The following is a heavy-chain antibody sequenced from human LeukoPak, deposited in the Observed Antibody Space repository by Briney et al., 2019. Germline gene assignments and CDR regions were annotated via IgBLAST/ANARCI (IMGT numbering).Heavy chain of an antibody. J-gene: IGHJ4*02. CDR1: GFTFSSYS. CDR2: ISSSSSYI. CDR3: ARDRHSSSWYIGY. Sequence: GGSLRLSCAASGFTFSSYSMNWVRQAPGKGLEWVSSISSSSSYIYYADSVKGRFTISRDNAKNSLYLQMNSLRAEDTAVYYCARDRHSSSWYIGYWGQGTLVTVSS. D-gene: IGHD6-13*01. V-gene: IGHV3-21*01.